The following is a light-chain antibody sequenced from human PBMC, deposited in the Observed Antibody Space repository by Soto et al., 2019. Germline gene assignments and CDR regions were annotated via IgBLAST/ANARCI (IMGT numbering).Light chain of an antibody. CDR2: DVS. J-gene: IGLJ1*01. CDR3: SSYTSSSTPLV. V-gene: IGLV2-14*01. CDR1: SSDVGSYNY. Sequence: HSVLTQAASVSVFPGQSISISCTGASSDVGSYNYVSWYQQHSGKAPKLMIYDVSNRPSGVSNRFSGSKSGNTASLTISGLQAEDEADYYCSSYTSSSTPLVFGTGTKATVL.